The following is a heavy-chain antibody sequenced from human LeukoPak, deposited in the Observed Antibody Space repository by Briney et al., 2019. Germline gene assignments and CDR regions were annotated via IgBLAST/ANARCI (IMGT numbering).Heavy chain of an antibody. CDR2: IDYSAYT. CDR3: AREAPRGRSGNQIAY. Sequence: PSETLSLTCTVSGGSISTYFWTWIRQPPGKGLEWIGYIDYSAYTKYNPSLKSRVTISVDTSKNQFSLSLSSLTAADTAVYYCAREAPRGRSGNQIAYGAPGPLVTVSS. D-gene: IGHD4-23*01. CDR1: GGSISTYF. J-gene: IGHJ4*02. V-gene: IGHV4-59*01.